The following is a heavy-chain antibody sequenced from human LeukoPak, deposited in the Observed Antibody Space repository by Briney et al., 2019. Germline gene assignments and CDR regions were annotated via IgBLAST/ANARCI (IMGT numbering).Heavy chain of an antibody. Sequence: KPSETLSLTCTVSNASISSSYWSWIRQPPGKGLEWIGYIYYSGSTTYNPSLKSRVTISVDTSKNQFSLKLSSVTAADTAVYYCARETTVTHGVDVWGKGTTVTVSS. D-gene: IGHD4-11*01. J-gene: IGHJ6*04. CDR2: IYYSGST. CDR3: ARETTVTHGVDV. V-gene: IGHV4-59*12. CDR1: NASISSSY.